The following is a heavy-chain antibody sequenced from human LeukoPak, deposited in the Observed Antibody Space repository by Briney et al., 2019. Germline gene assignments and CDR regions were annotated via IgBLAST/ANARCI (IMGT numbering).Heavy chain of an antibody. CDR2: IKSKSDGGTT. Sequence: PGGSLRLSRGASRFPFRQAWMRWVRRAPGKGGEWVGRIKSKSDGGTTDYAAPVKGRFTISRDDSKNTLFLQMNSLQTEDTAVYYCTTSGWFDHWGQGTLVTVSS. CDR3: TTSGWFDH. V-gene: IGHV3-15*01. CDR1: RFPFRQAW. J-gene: IGHJ5*02. D-gene: IGHD1-26*01.